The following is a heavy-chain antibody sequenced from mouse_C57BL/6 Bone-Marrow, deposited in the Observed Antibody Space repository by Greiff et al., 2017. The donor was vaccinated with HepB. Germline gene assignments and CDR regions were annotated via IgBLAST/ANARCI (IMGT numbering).Heavy chain of an antibody. CDR1: GYTFTSYW. CDR2: IYPGSGST. J-gene: IGHJ3*01. CDR3: ARGNLAWFAY. V-gene: IGHV1-55*01. Sequence: QVQLQQPGAELVKPGASVKMSCKASGYTFTSYWITWVKQRPGQGLEWIGDIYPGSGSTNYNEKFKSKATLTVNTSSSTAYMQLSRLTSEDSAVYYCARGNLAWFAYRGQGTLVTVSA.